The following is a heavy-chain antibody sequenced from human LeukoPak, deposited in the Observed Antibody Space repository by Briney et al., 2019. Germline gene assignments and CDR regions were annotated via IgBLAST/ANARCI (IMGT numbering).Heavy chain of an antibody. J-gene: IGHJ4*02. CDR2: IYSDGST. D-gene: IGHD6-19*01. CDR1: GFTVSNNF. CDR3: ARSGSGWFDF. Sequence: LPGGSLRLSCAASGFTVSNNFMSWVRQTPEKGLEWVSVIYSDGSTYYADSVKGRFTISRDNSKNTLYLQMNSLRAEDTAAYYCARSGSGWFDFWGQGTLVTVSS. V-gene: IGHV3-53*01.